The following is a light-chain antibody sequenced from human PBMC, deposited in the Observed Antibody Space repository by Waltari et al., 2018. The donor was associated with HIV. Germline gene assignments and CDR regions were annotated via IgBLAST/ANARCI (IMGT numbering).Light chain of an antibody. CDR2: GAS. Sequence: DLQMTQSPSSLSASVGDRITISCRASQNINNFLNWYQQTPGKAPKLLIFGASSLVRGVSARFSGSGYGTDFTLTVTSLQPEDFATYFCHQTYKSPQTFGRGTRLEI. J-gene: IGKJ5*01. V-gene: IGKV1-39*01. CDR1: QNINNF. CDR3: HQTYKSPQT.